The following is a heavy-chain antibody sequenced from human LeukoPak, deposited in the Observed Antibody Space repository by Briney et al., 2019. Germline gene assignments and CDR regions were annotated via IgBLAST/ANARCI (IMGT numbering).Heavy chain of an antibody. CDR3: ARVAVTTAIRFDP. D-gene: IGHD4-17*01. Sequence: ASVKVSCKASGYTFTSYDINWVRQATGQGLEWMGWMNPNSGNTGYAQKFQGRVTMTRNTSISTAYMELSSLRSEDTAVYYCARVAVTTAIRFDPWGQGTLVTVSS. J-gene: IGHJ5*02. V-gene: IGHV1-8*01. CDR1: GYTFTSYD. CDR2: MNPNSGNT.